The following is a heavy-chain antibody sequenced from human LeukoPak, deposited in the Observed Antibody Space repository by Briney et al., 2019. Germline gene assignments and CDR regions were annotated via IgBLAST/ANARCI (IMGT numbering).Heavy chain of an antibody. Sequence: GRSLRLSCAASGFTFSSYGMHWVRQAPGKGLEWVAVISYDGSNKYYADSVKGRFTISRDNSKNTLYLQMNSLRAEDTAVYYCARDQGSGWYYFDFWGQGTLVTVSS. V-gene: IGHV3-30*03. J-gene: IGHJ4*02. CDR3: ARDQGSGWYYFDF. D-gene: IGHD6-19*01. CDR2: ISYDGSNK. CDR1: GFTFSSYG.